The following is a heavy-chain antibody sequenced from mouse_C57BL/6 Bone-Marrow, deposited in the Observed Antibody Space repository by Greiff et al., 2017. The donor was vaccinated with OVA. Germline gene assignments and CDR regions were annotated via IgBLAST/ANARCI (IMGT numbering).Heavy chain of an antibody. V-gene: IGHV1-26*01. CDR2: INPNNGGT. CDR1: GYTFTDYY. CDR3: ARRLYYGSSALFDY. D-gene: IGHD1-1*01. Sequence: EVQLQQSGPELVKPGASVKISCKASGYTFTDYYMNWVKQSHGKSLEWIGDINPNNGGTSYNQKFKGKATLTVDKSSSTAYMELRSLTSEDSAVYYGARRLYYGSSALFDYWGQGTTLTVSS. J-gene: IGHJ2*01.